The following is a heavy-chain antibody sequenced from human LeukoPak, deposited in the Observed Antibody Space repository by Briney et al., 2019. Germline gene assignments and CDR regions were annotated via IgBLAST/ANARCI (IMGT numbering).Heavy chain of an antibody. D-gene: IGHD3-10*01. CDR1: GYTFTNYA. V-gene: IGHV7-4-1*02. CDR2: INTNSGKP. J-gene: IGHJ6*02. Sequence: GASVKVSCKASGYTFTNYALNWVRQAPGQGLEWMGWINTNSGKPTYAQGFTGRFVFSLDTSVSTAYLQISSLKAEDSVLYYCARGGRLDYGSGSYYYYYGLDVWGQGTTVTVSS. CDR3: ARGGRLDYGSGSYYYYYGLDV.